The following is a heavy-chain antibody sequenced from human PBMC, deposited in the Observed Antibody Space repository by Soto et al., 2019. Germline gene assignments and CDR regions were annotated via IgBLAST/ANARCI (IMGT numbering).Heavy chain of an antibody. D-gene: IGHD2-21*02. CDR2: MYNTGST. J-gene: IGHJ6*02. Sequence: QVRLQESGPGLVKPSETLSLTCTVSGGSISSYYWSWIRQPPGKGLEWIGYMYNTGSTIYNPSLKSRVPKSVDTSKNQFSLKLNSVTAAATAVAYWASDLWGYCGADCYPLDVWGQGTTVTVSS. CDR1: GGSISSYY. CDR3: ASDLWGYCGADCYPLDV. V-gene: IGHV4-59*01.